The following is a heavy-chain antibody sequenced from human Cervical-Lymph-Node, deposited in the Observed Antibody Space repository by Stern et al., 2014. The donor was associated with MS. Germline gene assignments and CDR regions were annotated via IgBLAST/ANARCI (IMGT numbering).Heavy chain of an antibody. D-gene: IGHD2-8*01. CDR2: ISDGAAIP. CDR3: ARGRGMLDYFDY. Sequence: EVQLVESGGGLVQPGGSLRLSCAASGFTFGRYAMNWVRQAPGRGLEWVSGISDGAAIPSFADSVKGRFTISRDSSKNTLFLQMDSLRAEDTAVYYCARGRGMLDYFDYWGQGTLVTVSS. J-gene: IGHJ4*02. V-gene: IGHV3-23*04. CDR1: GFTFGRYA.